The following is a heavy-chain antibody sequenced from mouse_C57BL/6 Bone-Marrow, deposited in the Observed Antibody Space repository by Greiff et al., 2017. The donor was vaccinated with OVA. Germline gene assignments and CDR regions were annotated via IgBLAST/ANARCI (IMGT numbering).Heavy chain of an antibody. D-gene: IGHD2-3*01. V-gene: IGHV1-52*01. CDR1: GYTFTSYW. CDR3: ARLGGYYVGY. Sequence: VQLQQPGAELVRPGSSVKLSCKASGYTFTSYWMHWVKQRPIKGLEWIGNIDPSDSGTHYNQKFKDKATLTVDKSSSTAYMQLSSLTSEDSAVYYCARLGGYYVGYWGQGTTLTVSS. J-gene: IGHJ2*01. CDR2: IDPSDSGT.